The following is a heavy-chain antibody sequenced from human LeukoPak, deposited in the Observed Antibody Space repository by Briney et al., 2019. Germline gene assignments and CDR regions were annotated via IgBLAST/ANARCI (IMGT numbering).Heavy chain of an antibody. J-gene: IGHJ6*03. Sequence: ETLSLTCAVSGGSISGGSYYWNWIRQAPGKGLEWVSSISTTSGYKYYADSVKGRFTISRDNAENSLYLQMDSLRAEDTAVYYCARDRSIYAVVQIYYYYMDVWGKGTTVTVSS. CDR1: GGSISGGSYY. V-gene: IGHV3-21*01. CDR3: ARDRSIYAVVQIYYYYMDV. D-gene: IGHD3-3*01. CDR2: ISTTSGYK.